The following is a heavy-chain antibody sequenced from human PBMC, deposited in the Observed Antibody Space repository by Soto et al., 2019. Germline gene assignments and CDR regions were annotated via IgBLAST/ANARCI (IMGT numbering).Heavy chain of an antibody. CDR1: GFTFSRYG. D-gene: IGHD2-21*02. CDR3: VRDSDTGDY. Sequence: QLKLVESGGGVVQPGRSLRLSCGTSGFTFSRYGMHWVRQAPGKGLEWVAVIWYDGSQQYYADSVKGRFSISRDNSKNTGDLHMYSLRAADTAVYDCVRDSDTGDYWGQGTMVTVSS. CDR2: IWYDGSQQ. J-gene: IGHJ4*02. V-gene: IGHV3-33*01.